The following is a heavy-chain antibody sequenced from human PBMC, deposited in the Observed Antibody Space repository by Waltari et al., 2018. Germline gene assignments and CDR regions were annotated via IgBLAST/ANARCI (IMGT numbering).Heavy chain of an antibody. V-gene: IGHV3-7*04. Sequence: EVQLVESGGGLVQPGGSLRLSCAASGFTFSTYDMSWVRQTPGKGLEWVANRKQDGSATFYVDSVKGRFTISRDSAKNSLYLQMNSLRAEDTAVYYCARDIQLGRSHYFDYWGQGALVTVSS. CDR3: ARDIQLGRSHYFDY. CDR1: GFTFSTYD. J-gene: IGHJ4*02. D-gene: IGHD1-1*01. CDR2: RKQDGSAT.